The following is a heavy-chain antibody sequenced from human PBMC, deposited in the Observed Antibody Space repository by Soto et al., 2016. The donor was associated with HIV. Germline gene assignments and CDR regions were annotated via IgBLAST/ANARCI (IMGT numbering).Heavy chain of an antibody. V-gene: IGHV3-64*01. J-gene: IGHJ3*02. Sequence: EVQLVESGGGLVQPGGSLRLSRAASGFTFSTYAMHWVRQAPGKGLEYVSAISDNGGKTYYASSVKGRFTVSRDNSKNTLFLQMGSLRAEDMAVYYCARAFGLGSTFDIWGQGTMVTVSS. CDR2: ISDNGGKT. CDR1: GFTFSTYA. D-gene: IGHD3-16*01. CDR3: ARAFGLGSTFDI.